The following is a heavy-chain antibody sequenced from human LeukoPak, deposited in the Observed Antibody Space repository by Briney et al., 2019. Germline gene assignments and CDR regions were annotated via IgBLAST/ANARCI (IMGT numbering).Heavy chain of an antibody. CDR1: GGTFNNSA. J-gene: IGHJ4*02. CDR2: IIPIFGTA. CDR3: ARDSEAVAGEGYFDY. D-gene: IGHD6-19*01. V-gene: IGHV1-69*05. Sequence: SVKVSCKTSGGTFNNSAISWVRQAPGQGLEWMGGIIPIFGTANYAQKFQGRVTITTDESTSTAYMELSSLRSEDTAVYYCARDSEAVAGEGYFDYWGQGTLVTVSP.